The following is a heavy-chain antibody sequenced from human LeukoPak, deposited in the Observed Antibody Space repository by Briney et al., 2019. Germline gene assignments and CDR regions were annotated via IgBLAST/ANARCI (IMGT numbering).Heavy chain of an antibody. CDR1: GYTFTSYA. Sequence: ASVKVSCKASGYTFTSYAMNWVRQAPGQGLEWMGWINTNTGNPTYAQGFTGRFVFSLDTSVSTAYLQISSLKAEDSAVYYCARWVGQLVSHYYYYYYMDVWGKGTTVTVSS. CDR3: ARWVGQLVSHYYYYYYMDV. J-gene: IGHJ6*03. D-gene: IGHD6-13*01. CDR2: INTNTGNP. V-gene: IGHV7-4-1*02.